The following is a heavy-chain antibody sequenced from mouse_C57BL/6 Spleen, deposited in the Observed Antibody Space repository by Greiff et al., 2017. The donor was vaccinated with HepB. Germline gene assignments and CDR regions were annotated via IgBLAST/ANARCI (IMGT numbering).Heavy chain of an antibody. CDR1: GYTFTDYE. CDR3: TRSEGTNYFDY. D-gene: IGHD2-14*01. CDR2: IDPETGGT. V-gene: IGHV1-15*01. Sequence: VQLQQSGAELVRPGASVTLSCKASGYTFTDYEMHWVKQTPVHGLEWIGAIDPETGGTAYNQKFKGKAILTADTSSSTAYMELRSLASEDSAVYYCTRSEGTNYFDYWGQGTTLTVSS. J-gene: IGHJ2*01.